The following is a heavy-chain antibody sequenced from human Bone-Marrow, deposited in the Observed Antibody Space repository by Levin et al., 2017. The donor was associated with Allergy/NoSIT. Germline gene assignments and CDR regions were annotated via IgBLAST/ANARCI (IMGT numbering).Heavy chain of an antibody. CDR1: GYTFTGYY. D-gene: IGHD3-3*01. CDR2: INPNSGGT. V-gene: IGHV1-2*04. Sequence: ASVKVSCKASGYTFTGYYMHWVRQAPGQGLEWMGWINPNSGGTNYAQKFQGWVTMTRDTSISTAYMELSRLRSDDTAVYYCARAFTYYDFWSDRDYYYGMDVWGQGTTVTVSS. CDR3: ARAFTYYDFWSDRDYYYGMDV. J-gene: IGHJ6*02.